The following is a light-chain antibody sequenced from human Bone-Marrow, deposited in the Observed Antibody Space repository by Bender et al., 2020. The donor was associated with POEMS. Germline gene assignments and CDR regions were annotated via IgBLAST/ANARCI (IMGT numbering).Light chain of an antibody. Sequence: SYVLIQPPSVSVAPGQTATLTCGGNSIVDKSVHWYQQKPGQAPVLVIYKDNERPSGIPERFSGSNSGNTATLTISRVEAGDEADYYCQVWDSGSDHQVFGGGTKLTVL. CDR2: KDN. V-gene: IGLV3-21*02. CDR1: SIVDKS. J-gene: IGLJ2*01. CDR3: QVWDSGSDHQV.